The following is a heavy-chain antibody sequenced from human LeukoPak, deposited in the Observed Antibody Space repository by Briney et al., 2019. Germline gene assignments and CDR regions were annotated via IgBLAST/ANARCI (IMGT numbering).Heavy chain of an antibody. V-gene: IGHV3-23*01. J-gene: IGHJ6*02. CDR1: GFTFSSYA. Sequence: GGSLRLSCAASGFTFSSYAMSWVRQAPGKGLEWVSAISGSGGSTYYADSVKGRFTISRDNSKNTLYLQMNSLRAEDTAVYYCAKGGSCSSTSCYHYYYGMDVWGQGTTVTVSS. CDR2: ISGSGGST. D-gene: IGHD2-2*01. CDR3: AKGGSCSSTSCYHYYYGMDV.